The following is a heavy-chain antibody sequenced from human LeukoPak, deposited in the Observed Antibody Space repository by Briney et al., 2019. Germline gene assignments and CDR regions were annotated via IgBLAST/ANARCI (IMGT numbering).Heavy chain of an antibody. Sequence: GASVKVSCKASGYTFTGYYMHWVRQAPGQGLEWMGWINTNTGNPTYAQGFTGRFVFSLDTSVSTAYLQISSLKAEDTAVYYCARALYYYDSSGHFDYWAREPWSPSPQ. CDR2: INTNTGNP. CDR3: ARALYYYDSSGHFDY. CDR1: GYTFTGYY. D-gene: IGHD3-22*01. V-gene: IGHV7-4-1*02. J-gene: IGHJ4*02.